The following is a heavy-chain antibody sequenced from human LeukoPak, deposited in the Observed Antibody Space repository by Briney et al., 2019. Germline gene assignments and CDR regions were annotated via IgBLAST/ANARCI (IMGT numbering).Heavy chain of an antibody. J-gene: IGHJ6*02. CDR3: ARAGHCSSASCYRNYGMDV. D-gene: IGHD2-2*01. CDR2: VSGSGGST. Sequence: GGSLRLSCAASGFTFSSYAMSWVRQAPGKGLEWVSAVSGSGGSTYYADSVKGRFTISRENAKNSLYLQMNSLRAGDTAVYYCARAGHCSSASCYRNYGMDVWGQGTTVTVSS. V-gene: IGHV3-23*01. CDR1: GFTFSSYA.